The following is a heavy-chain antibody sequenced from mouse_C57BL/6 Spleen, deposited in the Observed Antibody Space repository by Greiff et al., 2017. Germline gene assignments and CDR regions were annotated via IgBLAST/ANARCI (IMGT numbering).Heavy chain of an antibody. V-gene: IGHV5-6*01. D-gene: IGHD1-1*01. CDR3: ASLITTVVATNAMDY. J-gene: IGHJ4*01. CDR1: GFTFSSYG. Sequence: DVQLQESGGDLVKPGGSLKLSCAASGFTFSSYGMSWVRQTPDKRLEWVATISSGGSYTYYPDSVKGRFTISRDNAKNTLYLQMSSLKSEDTAMYYCASLITTVVATNAMDYWGQGTSVTVSS. CDR2: ISSGGSYT.